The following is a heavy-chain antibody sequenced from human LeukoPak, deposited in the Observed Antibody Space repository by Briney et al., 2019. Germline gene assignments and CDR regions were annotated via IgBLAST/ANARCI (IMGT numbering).Heavy chain of an antibody. Sequence: PSETLSLTCAVYGGSFSGYYWSWIRQPPGKGLEWIGEINHSGSTNYNPSLKSRVTISVDTSKNQFSLKLSSVTAADTAVYYCARLKGYQLLRTRYWYFDLWGRGTLVTVSS. V-gene: IGHV4-34*01. CDR2: INHSGST. CDR3: ARLKGYQLLRTRYWYFDL. CDR1: GGSFSGYY. J-gene: IGHJ2*01. D-gene: IGHD2-2*01.